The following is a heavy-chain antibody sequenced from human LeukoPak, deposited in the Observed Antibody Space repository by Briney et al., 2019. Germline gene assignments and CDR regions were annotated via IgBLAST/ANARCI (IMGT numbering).Heavy chain of an antibody. CDR2: ISTSGGST. V-gene: IGHV3-23*01. D-gene: IGHD2-2*01. J-gene: IGHJ4*02. CDR3: AKAACSSPNCYFPFDY. Sequence: PGGSLRLSCAASGFTFLTYAMSWVRQAPGKGLEWVSSISTSGGSTFYADSVKGRFTISRDNSENMLYLQMNSLRAEDTAVYYCAKAACSSPNCYFPFDYWGQETLVIVSS. CDR1: GFTFLTYA.